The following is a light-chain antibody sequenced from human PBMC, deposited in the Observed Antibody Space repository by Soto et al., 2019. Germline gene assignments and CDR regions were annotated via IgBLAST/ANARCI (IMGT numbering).Light chain of an antibody. CDR1: QSLIHSDGNTY. Sequence: VVMTQSPLSLPVTLGQPASISCRSSQSLIHSDGNTYLNWFQQRPGQSPRRLIYEVSDRDSGVPDRFSGSGSGTDFTLKISRVEGEDVGDYYCMQGTQWPWTFGQGPEGEMK. CDR2: EVS. CDR3: MQGTQWPWT. J-gene: IGKJ1*01. V-gene: IGKV2-30*02.